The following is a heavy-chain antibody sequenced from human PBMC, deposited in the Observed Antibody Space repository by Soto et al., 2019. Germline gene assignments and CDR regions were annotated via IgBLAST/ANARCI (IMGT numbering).Heavy chain of an antibody. CDR3: ARDPGGYWPYYYYYGMDV. CDR1: GFTFSSYS. CDR2: ISSSSSTI. D-gene: IGHD3-16*01. V-gene: IGHV3-48*02. J-gene: IGHJ6*02. Sequence: LRLSCAASGFTFSSYSMNWVRQAPGKGLEWVSYISSSSSTIYYADSVKGRFTISRDNAKNSLYLQMNSLRDEDTAVYYCARDPGGYWPYYYYYGMDVWGQGTTVTVSS.